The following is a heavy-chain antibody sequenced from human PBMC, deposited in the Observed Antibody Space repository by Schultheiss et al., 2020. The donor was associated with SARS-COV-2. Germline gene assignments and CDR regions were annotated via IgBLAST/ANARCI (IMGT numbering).Heavy chain of an antibody. V-gene: IGHV4-39*01. J-gene: IGHJ4*02. D-gene: IGHD3-9*01. CDR2: INHSGST. CDR1: GGSISSGGYY. CDR3: ARHTGRGDWFELSGDLDY. Sequence: SETLSLTCTVSGGSISSGGYYWSWIRQHPGKGLEWIGEINHSGSTNYNPSLKSRVTISVDTSKNQFSLKLSSVTAADTAVYFCARHTGRGDWFELSGDLDYWGQGTLVTVSS.